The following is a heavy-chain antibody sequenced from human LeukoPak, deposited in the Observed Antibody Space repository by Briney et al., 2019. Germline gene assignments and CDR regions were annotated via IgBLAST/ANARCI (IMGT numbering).Heavy chain of an antibody. V-gene: IGHV3-23*01. CDR1: GLTFGNFE. J-gene: IGHJ4*02. CDR2: IRSNGETV. D-gene: IGHD1-1*01. CDR3: AKGQELDDGVFDS. Sequence: GGSLRLSCAASGLTFGNFEMNWVRQAPGKGLEWVSAIRSNGETVYNADSVKGRFTVSRDNSRQTLFLQMSSLRVEDTATYYCAKGQELDDGVFDSWGQGTLVTVSS.